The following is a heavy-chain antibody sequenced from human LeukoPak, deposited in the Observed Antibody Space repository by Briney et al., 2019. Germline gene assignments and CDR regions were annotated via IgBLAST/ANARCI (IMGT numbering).Heavy chain of an antibody. J-gene: IGHJ4*02. V-gene: IGHV4-61*02. Sequence: SQTLSLTCTVSGASISSGDYYRTWIRQPAGKGLEWIGRIYTSGSTDYSPSLKSRVTISLDTSKNQFSLRLSSVTAADTAVYYCARQFDFWGQGTLVTVSS. CDR2: IYTSGST. CDR1: GASISSGDYY. CDR3: ARQFDF.